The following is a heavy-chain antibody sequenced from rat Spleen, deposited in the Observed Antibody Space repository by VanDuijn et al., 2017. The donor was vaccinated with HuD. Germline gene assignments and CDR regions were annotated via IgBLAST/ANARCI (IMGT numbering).Heavy chain of an antibody. CDR1: GFTFSDYY. Sequence: EVQLVESDGGLVQPGRSLKLSCAASGFTFSDYYMAWVRQAPTKGLEWVATISYDGSSTYYRDSVKGRFTISRDNAKSTLYLQMDSLRSEDTATYYCARGDPGMGWGQGTLVTVSS. D-gene: IGHD1-4*01. CDR2: ISYDGSST. CDR3: ARGDPGMG. J-gene: IGHJ3*01. V-gene: IGHV5-29*01.